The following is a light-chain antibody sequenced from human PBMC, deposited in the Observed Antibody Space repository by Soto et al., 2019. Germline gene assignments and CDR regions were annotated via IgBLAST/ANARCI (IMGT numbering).Light chain of an antibody. V-gene: IGLV1-40*01. Sequence: QSVLTQPPSVSGAPGQRVTISCTGSISNIGAGYDVHWYQQLPGTAPKLLIYGNSNRPSGVPDRFSGSESGTSASLAITGLQAEDEADYYCQSYDSSLSGSVVFGGGTKLTVL. CDR2: GNS. CDR1: ISNIGAGYD. J-gene: IGLJ2*01. CDR3: QSYDSSLSGSVV.